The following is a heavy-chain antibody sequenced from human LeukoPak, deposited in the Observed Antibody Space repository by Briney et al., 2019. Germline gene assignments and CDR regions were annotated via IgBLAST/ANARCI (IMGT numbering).Heavy chain of an antibody. CDR2: ISYDGSNK. Sequence: GGSLRLSCAASGFTFSSYAMHWVRQAPGKGLEWVAVISYDGSNKYYADSVKGRFTISRDNSKNTLYLQMNSLRAEDTAVYYCAREKRGDYGMDVWGQGTTVTVSS. V-gene: IGHV3-30-3*01. D-gene: IGHD3-16*01. CDR1: GFTFSSYA. CDR3: AREKRGDYGMDV. J-gene: IGHJ6*02.